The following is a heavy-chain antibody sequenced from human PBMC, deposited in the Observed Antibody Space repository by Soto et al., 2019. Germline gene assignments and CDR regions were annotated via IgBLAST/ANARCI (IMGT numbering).Heavy chain of an antibody. D-gene: IGHD2-8*01. V-gene: IGHV3-30-3*01. Sequence: GGSLRLSCAASGFTFSSYAMHWVRQAPGKGLEWVAVISYDGSNKYYADSVKGRFTISRDNSKNTLYLQMNSLRAEDTAVYYCARNGGCYYYYYGMDVWGQGTTVTVSS. CDR1: GFTFSSYA. J-gene: IGHJ6*02. CDR2: ISYDGSNK. CDR3: ARNGGCYYYYYGMDV.